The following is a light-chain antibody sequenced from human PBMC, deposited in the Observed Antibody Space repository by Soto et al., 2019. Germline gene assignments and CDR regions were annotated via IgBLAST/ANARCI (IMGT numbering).Light chain of an antibody. CDR2: QDN. CDR3: QAWDRSVNYV. Sequence: SYELAQPPSVSVSPGQTASITCSGEKLGDKFACWYQQKPGQSPVLVIYQDNKRPSGIPDRFSGSNSGNTATLTISGTHAMDEADYYCQAWDRSVNYVFGTETKVTVL. J-gene: IGLJ1*01. V-gene: IGLV3-1*01. CDR1: KLGDKF.